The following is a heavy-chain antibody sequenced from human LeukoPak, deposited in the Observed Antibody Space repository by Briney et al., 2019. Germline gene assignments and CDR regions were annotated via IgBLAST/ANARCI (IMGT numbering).Heavy chain of an antibody. V-gene: IGHV4-59*01. J-gene: IGHJ3*02. CDR3: AREVRYYGDPNDAFDI. D-gene: IGHD4-17*01. CDR2: IYYSGST. Sequence: SETLSPTCTVPGGSISSYYWSWIRQPPGKGLEWIGYIYYSGSTNYNPSLKSRVTISVDTSKNQFSLKLSSVTAADTAVYYCAREVRYYGDPNDAFDIWGQGTTVTVSS. CDR1: GGSISSYY.